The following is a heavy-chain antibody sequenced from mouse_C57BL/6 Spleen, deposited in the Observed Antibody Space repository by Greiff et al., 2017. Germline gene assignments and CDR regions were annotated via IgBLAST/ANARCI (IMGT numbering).Heavy chain of an antibody. CDR1: GFTFSSYG. D-gene: IGHD1-1*01. Sequence: EVMLVESGGDLVKPGGSLKLSCAASGFTFSSYGMSWVRQTPDKRLEWVATISSCGSYTYYPDSVKGRFTISRDDATNTQYLQMSSLKSEDTAMYYCARRGSSYYFDYWGQGTTLTVSS. CDR2: ISSCGSYT. V-gene: IGHV5-6*02. J-gene: IGHJ2*01. CDR3: ARRGSSYYFDY.